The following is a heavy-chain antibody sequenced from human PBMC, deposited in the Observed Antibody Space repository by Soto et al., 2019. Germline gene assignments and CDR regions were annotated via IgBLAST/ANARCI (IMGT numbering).Heavy chain of an antibody. J-gene: IGHJ6*02. CDR2: INPNSGGT. CDR1: GYTFTGYY. CDR3: ARSTHYYCIMDV. Sequence: QVQLVQSGAEVKKPGASVKVSCKASGYTFTGYYMHWVRQAPGQGLEWMGWINPNSGGTNYAQKFQGWVTMTRVTSISTAFMELGRLRSDDTAAYCCARSTHYYCIMDVWGHGTTVTVSS. V-gene: IGHV1-2*04.